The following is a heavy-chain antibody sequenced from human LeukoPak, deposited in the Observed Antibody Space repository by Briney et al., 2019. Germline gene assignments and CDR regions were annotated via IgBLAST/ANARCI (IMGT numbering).Heavy chain of an antibody. V-gene: IGHV4-59*08. D-gene: IGHD2-15*01. CDR2: IYYSGST. CDR1: GGSISSYY. J-gene: IGHJ4*02. Sequence: SETLSLTCTASGGSISSYYWSWIRQPPGKGLEWIGYIYYSGSTNYNPSLKSRVTISVDTSKNQFSLKLSSVTAADTAVYYCARSCSGGSCYSGVDYWGQGTPVTVSS. CDR3: ARSCSGGSCYSGVDY.